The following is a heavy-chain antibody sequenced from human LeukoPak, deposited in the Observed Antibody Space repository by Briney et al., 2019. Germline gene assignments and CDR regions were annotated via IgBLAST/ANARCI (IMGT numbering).Heavy chain of an antibody. V-gene: IGHV1-18*01. D-gene: IGHD3-3*01. CDR2: ISIYTGNT. CDR1: GYTLTYYA. Sequence: ASVKVSCKASGYTLTYYAISWVRQAPGQGLEWMGWISIYTGNTDYAQKLRGRVSMNTDTSTSTAYMELRSLRSDDTAVYYCARITYDFWSGYYMPDDPWGQGTLVKVSS. J-gene: IGHJ5*02. CDR3: ARITYDFWSGYYMPDDP.